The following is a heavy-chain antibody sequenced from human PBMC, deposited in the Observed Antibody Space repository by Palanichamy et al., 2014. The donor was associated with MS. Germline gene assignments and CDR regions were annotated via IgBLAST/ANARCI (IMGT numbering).Heavy chain of an antibody. CDR1: GYTFTNYW. V-gene: IGHV5-51*01. CDR2: IYPGDSDT. J-gene: IGHJ4*02. Sequence: EVQLVQSGAEVKKPGESLKISCKTSGYTFTNYWIAWVRQMPGKGLEWMGIIYPGDSDTRYSPSFQGRVTISAAKSISTAYLQWSSLKASDTAMYYCARQTGYSYGAIDYWGQGTLVTVSS. CDR3: ARQTGYSYGAIDY. D-gene: IGHD5-18*01.